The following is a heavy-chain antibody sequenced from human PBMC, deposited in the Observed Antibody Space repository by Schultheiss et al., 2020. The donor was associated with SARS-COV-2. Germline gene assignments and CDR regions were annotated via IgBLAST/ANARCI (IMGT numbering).Heavy chain of an antibody. J-gene: IGHJ5*02. CDR3: ARLNSSWINERPYNRFDP. D-gene: IGHD6-13*01. CDR1: GFTFSSYS. Sequence: GGSLRLSCAASGFTFSSYSMNWVRQAPGKGLEWVSYISSSSSTIYYADSVKGRFTISRDNAKNSLYLQMNSLRAEDTAVYYCARLNSSWINERPYNRFDPWGQGTLVTVSS. CDR2: ISSSSSTI. V-gene: IGHV3-48*01.